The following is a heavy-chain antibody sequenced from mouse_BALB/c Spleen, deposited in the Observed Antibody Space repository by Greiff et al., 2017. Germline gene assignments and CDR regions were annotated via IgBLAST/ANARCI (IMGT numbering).Heavy chain of an antibody. Sequence: VKLMESGPELVKPGASVKISCKASGYAFSSSWMNWVKQRPGQGLEWIGRIYPGDGDTNYNGKFKGKATLTADKSSSTAYMQLSSLTSVDSAVYFCARSYGSSYPYYFDYWGQGTTLTVSS. D-gene: IGHD1-1*01. J-gene: IGHJ2*01. CDR3: ARSYGSSYPYYFDY. CDR2: IYPGDGDT. CDR1: GYAFSSSW. V-gene: IGHV1-82*01.